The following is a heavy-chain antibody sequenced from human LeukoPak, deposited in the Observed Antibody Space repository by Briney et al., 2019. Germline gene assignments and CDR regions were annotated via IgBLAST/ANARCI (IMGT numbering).Heavy chain of an antibody. V-gene: IGHV3-30*03. J-gene: IGHJ3*02. CDR2: ISYDGSNK. D-gene: IGHD1-7*01. CDR1: GFTFSSYG. Sequence: GGSLRLSCAASGFTFSSYGMHWVRQAPGKGLEWVAVISYDGSNKYYADSVKGRFTISRDNAKNSLYLQMNSLRAEDTAVYYCARGGTGATRDDTFDIWGQGAMVIVSS. CDR3: ARGGTGATRDDTFDI.